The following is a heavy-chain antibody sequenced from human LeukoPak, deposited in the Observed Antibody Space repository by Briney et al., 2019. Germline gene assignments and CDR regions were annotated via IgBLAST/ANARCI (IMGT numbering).Heavy chain of an antibody. V-gene: IGHV4-34*01. Sequence: PSETLSLTCAVYGGSFSGYYWSWIRQPPGKGLEWIGEINHSGSTNYNPSLKSRVTISVDTSKNQFSLKLSSVTAADTAVYYRARGGSGYDSNPYFDYWGQGTLVTVSS. J-gene: IGHJ4*02. CDR1: GGSFSGYY. D-gene: IGHD5-12*01. CDR3: ARGGSGYDSNPYFDY. CDR2: INHSGST.